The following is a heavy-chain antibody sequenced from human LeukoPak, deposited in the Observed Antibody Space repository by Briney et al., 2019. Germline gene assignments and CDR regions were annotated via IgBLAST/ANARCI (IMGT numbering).Heavy chain of an antibody. V-gene: IGHV4-39*07. Sequence: SETLSLTCTVSGGSISSSSYYWGWIRQPPGKGLEWIGSIYYSGSTYYNPPHKSRVTISVDTSKNQFSLKLSSVTAADTAVYYCASTTYYYDISGDAFDIWGQGTMVTVSS. J-gene: IGHJ3*02. CDR1: GGSISSSSYY. CDR2: IYYSGST. CDR3: ASTTYYYDISGDAFDI. D-gene: IGHD3-22*01.